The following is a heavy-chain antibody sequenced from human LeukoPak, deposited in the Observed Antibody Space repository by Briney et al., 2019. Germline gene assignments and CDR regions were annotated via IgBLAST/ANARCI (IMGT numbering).Heavy chain of an antibody. Sequence: PSETLSLTCTVSGGSVSSSTYFWSWIRQPPGKGLEWIGYIYYSGRTSSDPSVKSRVTMSVDTSKNQFSLRLSSVTAADTAVYYCARVDYDSSGYLPPWWFDPWGQGTLVTVSS. CDR3: ARVDYDSSGYLPPWWFDP. D-gene: IGHD3-22*01. V-gene: IGHV4-61*01. CDR2: IYYSGRT. CDR1: GGSVSSSTYF. J-gene: IGHJ5*02.